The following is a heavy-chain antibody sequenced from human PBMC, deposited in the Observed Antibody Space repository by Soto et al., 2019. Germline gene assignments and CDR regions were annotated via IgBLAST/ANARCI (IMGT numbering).Heavy chain of an antibody. J-gene: IGHJ6*02. V-gene: IGHV4-59*01. CDR1: GGSISSYY. D-gene: IGHD4-17*01. CDR2: IYYSGST. CDR3: ARGLRHYYYGMDV. Sequence: PSETLSLTCTVSGGSISSYYWSWIRQPPGKGLEWIGYIYYSGSTNYNPSLKSRVTISVDTSKNQLSLKLSSVTAADTAVYYCARGLRHYYYGMDVWGQGTTVTVSS.